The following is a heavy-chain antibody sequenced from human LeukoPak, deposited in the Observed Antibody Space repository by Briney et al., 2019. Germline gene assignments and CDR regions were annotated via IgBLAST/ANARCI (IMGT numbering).Heavy chain of an antibody. V-gene: IGHV3-21*01. CDR2: ISSNSSYI. J-gene: IGHJ4*02. Sequence: GGSLRLSCAASGFTFSSYSMNWVGQAPGKGLEWVSSISSNSSYIYYADSVKGRFTISRDNAKNSLYLQMNSLRAEDTAVYYCASVGYCSSTSCYGQYDYWGQGTLVTVSS. D-gene: IGHD2-2*01. CDR1: GFTFSSYS. CDR3: ASVGYCSSTSCYGQYDY.